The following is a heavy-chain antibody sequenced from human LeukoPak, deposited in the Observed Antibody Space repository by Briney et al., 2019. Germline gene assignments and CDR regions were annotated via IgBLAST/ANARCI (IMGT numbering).Heavy chain of an antibody. D-gene: IGHD6-13*01. CDR1: GFTFSSYG. CDR3: ARGDKQLVFNRNKGGFDP. J-gene: IGHJ5*02. CDR2: ISGSGGST. V-gene: IGHV3-23*01. Sequence: GGSLRLSCAASGFTFSSYGMSWVRQAPGKGLEWVSAISGSGGSTYYADSVKGRFTISRDNSKNTLYLQMNSLRTEDTAVYYCARGDKQLVFNRNKGGFDPWGQGTLVTVSS.